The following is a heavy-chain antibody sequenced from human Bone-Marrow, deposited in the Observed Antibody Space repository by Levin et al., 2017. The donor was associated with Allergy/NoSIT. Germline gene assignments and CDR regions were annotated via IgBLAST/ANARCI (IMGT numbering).Heavy chain of an antibody. CDR2: INHSGST. D-gene: IGHD3-22*01. V-gene: IGHV4-34*01. CDR3: ARGGYYYDSSGPRPGGYYYGMDV. Sequence: PSETLSLTCAVYGGSFSGYYWSWIRQPPGKGLEWIGEINHSGSTNYNPSLKSRVTISVDTSKNQFSLKLSSVTAADTAVYYCARGGYYYDSSGPRPGGYYYGMDVWGQGTTVTVSS. J-gene: IGHJ6*02. CDR1: GGSFSGYY.